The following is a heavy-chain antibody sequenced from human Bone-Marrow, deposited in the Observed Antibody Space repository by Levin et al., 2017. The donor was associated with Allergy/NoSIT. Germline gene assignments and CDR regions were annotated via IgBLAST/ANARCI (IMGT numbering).Heavy chain of an antibody. V-gene: IGHV3-53*01. CDR1: GFNMTTNY. CDR2: LYSGGKT. D-gene: IGHD2-21*02. CDR3: AKFRVTVGSSYFDS. Sequence: PGGSLRLSCAASGFNMTTNYMSWVRQAPGKGLEWVSALYSGGKTYYADSVMGRFAISRDISKNTLYLQMNSLRAEDTAVYYCAKFRVTVGSSYFDSWGRGVLVTVSS. J-gene: IGHJ4*02.